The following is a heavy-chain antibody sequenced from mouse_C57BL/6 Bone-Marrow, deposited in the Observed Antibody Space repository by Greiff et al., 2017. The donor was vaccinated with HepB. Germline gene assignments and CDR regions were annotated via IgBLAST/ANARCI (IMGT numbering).Heavy chain of an antibody. V-gene: IGHV1-76*01. CDR3: ARAPSSRYFDV. Sequence: VQLQQSGAELVRPGASVKLSCKASGYTFTDYYINWVKQRPGQGLEWIARIYPGSGNTYYNEKFKGKATLTAEKSSSTAYMQLSSLTSEDSAVYYCARAPSSRYFDVWGTGTTVTVSS. CDR2: IYPGSGNT. D-gene: IGHD1-3*01. J-gene: IGHJ1*03. CDR1: GYTFTDYY.